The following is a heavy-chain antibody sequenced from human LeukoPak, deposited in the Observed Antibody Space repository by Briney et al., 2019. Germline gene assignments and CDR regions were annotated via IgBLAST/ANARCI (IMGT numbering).Heavy chain of an antibody. D-gene: IGHD3-16*02. J-gene: IGHJ6*02. V-gene: IGHV3-33*01. CDR1: GFTFTSHG. CDR3: ARDIVAPLGYYHYGMDV. Sequence: GKSLRLSCAASGFTFTSHGMHWVRQAPGKGLEWVAIICYDGSNEYYADSVKGRFTISRANSKNTLYLQMNSLRVEDTAVYYCARDIVAPLGYYHYGMDVWGQGTTVTVSS. CDR2: ICYDGSNE.